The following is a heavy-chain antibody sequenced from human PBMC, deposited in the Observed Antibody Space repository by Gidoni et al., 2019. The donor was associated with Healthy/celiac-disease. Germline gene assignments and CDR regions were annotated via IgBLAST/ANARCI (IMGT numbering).Heavy chain of an antibody. CDR2: IYYSGST. J-gene: IGHJ4*02. V-gene: IGHV4-39*01. D-gene: IGHD2-15*01. CDR3: ARRDRYCSGGSCSDY. CDR1: GGSISSSSYY. Sequence: QLQLQESGPGLVKPSETLSLTCTVSGGSISSSSYYWGWIRQPPGKGLEWIGSIYYSGSTYYNPSLKSRVTISVDTSKNQFSLKLSSVTAADTAGYYCARRDRYCSGGSCSDYWGQGTLVTVSS.